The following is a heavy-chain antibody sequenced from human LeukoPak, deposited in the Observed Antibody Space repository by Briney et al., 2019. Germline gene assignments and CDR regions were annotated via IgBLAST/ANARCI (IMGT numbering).Heavy chain of an antibody. Sequence: GGSLRLSCAASGFTFSSYAMSWARQAPGKGLEWVSAISGSGGFTYYADSVKGRFTISRDNSKNTLYLQINSLRAEDTAVYYCAKGYCSSTSCYFHYYGMDVWGQGTTVTVSS. CDR1: GFTFSSYA. J-gene: IGHJ6*02. V-gene: IGHV3-23*01. D-gene: IGHD2-2*01. CDR2: ISGSGGFT. CDR3: AKGYCSSTSCYFHYYGMDV.